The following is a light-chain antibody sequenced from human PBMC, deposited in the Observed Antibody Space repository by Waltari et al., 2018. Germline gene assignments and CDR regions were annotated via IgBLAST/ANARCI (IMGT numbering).Light chain of an antibody. V-gene: IGKV3-20*01. CDR1: QSLSHY. J-gene: IGKJ1*01. CDR3: QHYVNLPAT. CDR2: HAY. Sequence: EVVLTQSPGTLSLSPGEGATLSCRAIQSLSHYLAWYQQTPGQAPRLLIYHAYSRATGIPERCSCSGSGTDFSLTISRLEPEDFAVYYCQHYVNLPATFGQGTKVEIK.